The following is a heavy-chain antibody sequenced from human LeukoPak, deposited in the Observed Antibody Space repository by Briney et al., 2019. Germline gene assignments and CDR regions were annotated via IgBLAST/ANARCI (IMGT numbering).Heavy chain of an antibody. J-gene: IGHJ5*02. Sequence: PSETLSLTCAVYGGSFSGYYWSWIRQPPGKGLEWIGEINHSGSTNYNPSLKSRVTISVDTSKNQFSLKLSSVTAADTAVYYCARSKGGRGFDPWGQGTLVTVSS. CDR2: INHSGST. V-gene: IGHV4-34*01. CDR1: GGSFSGYY. D-gene: IGHD3-16*01. CDR3: ARSKGGRGFDP.